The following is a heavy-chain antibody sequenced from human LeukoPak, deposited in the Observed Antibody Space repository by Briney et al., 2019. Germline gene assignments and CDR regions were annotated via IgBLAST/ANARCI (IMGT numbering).Heavy chain of an antibody. CDR2: ISYDGSNK. Sequence: GGSLRLSCAASGNYWMHWVRQAPGKGLEWVAVISYDGSNKYYADSVKGRFTISRDNSKNTLYLQMNSLRAEDTAVYYCAKDGTDGFDYWGQGTLVTVSS. CDR3: AKDGTDGFDY. V-gene: IGHV3-30*18. D-gene: IGHD1-1*01. CDR1: GNYW. J-gene: IGHJ4*02.